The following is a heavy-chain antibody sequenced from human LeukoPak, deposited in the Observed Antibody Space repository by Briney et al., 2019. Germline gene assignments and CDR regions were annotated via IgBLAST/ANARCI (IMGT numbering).Heavy chain of an antibody. CDR3: ARSRSSGYDYRFDY. V-gene: IGHV4-59*08. CDR1: GGSISSYY. CDR2: TYYSGST. Sequence: SETLSLTCTVSGGSISSYYWSWIRQPPGKGLEWMGYTYYSGSTDYNPSLMSRVTISVDTSKNQFSLKLTSVTAADTAVYYCARSRSSGYDYRFDYWGQGTLVTVSS. J-gene: IGHJ4*02. D-gene: IGHD3-22*01.